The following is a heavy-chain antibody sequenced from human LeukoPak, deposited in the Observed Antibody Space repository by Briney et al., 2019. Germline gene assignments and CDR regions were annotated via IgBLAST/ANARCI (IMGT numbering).Heavy chain of an antibody. D-gene: IGHD2-15*01. CDR3: ARPRGSYWYFDL. J-gene: IGHJ2*01. Sequence: PGGSLRLSCAASAFTFSNYGMSWVRQAPGKGLEWVSGISARGGSTYYADSVKGRFTISRDNSKNTLYLQINSLRAEDTAVYYCARPRGSYWYFDLWGRGTLVTVSS. V-gene: IGHV3-23*01. CDR1: AFTFSNYG. CDR2: ISARGGST.